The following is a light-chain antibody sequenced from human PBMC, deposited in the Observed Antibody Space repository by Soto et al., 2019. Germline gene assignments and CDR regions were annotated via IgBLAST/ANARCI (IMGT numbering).Light chain of an antibody. J-gene: IGLJ2*01. Sequence: QSALTQPPSVSGAPGQRVTISCTGSSSNIGAGYDVHWYQQLPGTAPKLLIYGNINRPSGVPDRFSGSKSGTSASLAITGLQSEDEADYYCQSYDGSLSGSVFGGGTKLTVL. CDR1: SSNIGAGYD. CDR2: GNI. V-gene: IGLV1-40*01. CDR3: QSYDGSLSGSV.